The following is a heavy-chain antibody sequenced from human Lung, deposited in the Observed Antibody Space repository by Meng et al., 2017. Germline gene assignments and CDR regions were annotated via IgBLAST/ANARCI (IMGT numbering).Heavy chain of an antibody. D-gene: IGHD2-8*02. CDR3: ATARFSFLLGFDY. CDR2: ISTRNGNT. Sequence: QVQLVQSGAEIKKPGASVKVSCKASADTFANYAISWVRQAPGQGLEWMGRISTRNGNTNYALKLQGRVTVTTDTSTSTAYMELRNLRSDDTAIYYCATARFSFLLGFDYWGQGTLVTVSS. J-gene: IGHJ4*02. CDR1: ADTFANYA. V-gene: IGHV1-18*01.